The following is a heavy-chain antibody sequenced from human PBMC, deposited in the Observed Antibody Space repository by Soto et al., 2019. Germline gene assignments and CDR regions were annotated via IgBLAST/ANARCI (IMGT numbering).Heavy chain of an antibody. J-gene: IGHJ5*02. V-gene: IGHV1-3*01. CDR1: GYTFTSYA. CDR2: INAGNGNT. CDR3: ARGVVLVPAARPFDP. D-gene: IGHD2-2*01. Sequence: VSVKVSCKASGYTFTSYAMHWVRQAPGQRLEWMGWINAGNGNTKYSQKFQGRVTITRDTSASTAYMELSSLRSEDTAVYYCARGVVLVPAARPFDPWGQGTLVTVSS.